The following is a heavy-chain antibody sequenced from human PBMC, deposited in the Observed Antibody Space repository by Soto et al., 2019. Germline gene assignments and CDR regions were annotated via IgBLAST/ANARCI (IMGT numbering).Heavy chain of an antibody. J-gene: IGHJ4*02. CDR3: ARAAGIYFDY. V-gene: IGHV3-7*03. Sequence: EVQLVESGGGLVQPGGSLRLSCAASGFTFSSYWMTWVRQAPGKGLEWVANIKQDGSEKFYVDSEKGRFTISRDNAQNSLSLQMNSLRAEDTAVYYCARAAGIYFDYWGQGTLVTVSS. CDR1: GFTFSSYW. D-gene: IGHD6-13*01. CDR2: IKQDGSEK.